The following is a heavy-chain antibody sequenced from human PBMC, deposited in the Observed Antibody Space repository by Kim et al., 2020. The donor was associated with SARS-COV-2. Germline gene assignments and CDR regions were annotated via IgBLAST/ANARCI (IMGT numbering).Heavy chain of an antibody. CDR2: IWYVGTNK. Sequence: GGSLRLSCAASGFTFSSYHMHWVRQAPGRGLEWLAVIWYVGTNKCYADSVKGRFTISRDNSKNTLYLQMNSLRAEDTAVYYCATEGFVDVPAAEFDCWGQGALVTVSS. CDR1: GFTFSSYH. V-gene: IGHV3-33*03. J-gene: IGHJ4*02. CDR3: ATEGFVDVPAAEFDC. D-gene: IGHD2-2*01.